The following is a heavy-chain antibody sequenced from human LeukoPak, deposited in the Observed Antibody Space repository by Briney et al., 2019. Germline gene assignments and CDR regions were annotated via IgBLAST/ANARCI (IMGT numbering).Heavy chain of an antibody. J-gene: IGHJ3*02. CDR3: ARDLGRYSSDSYPPLNAFDI. D-gene: IGHD6-19*01. Sequence: ASVKVSCKASGGTFSSYAISWVRQAPGQGLEWMGGIIPIFGTANYAQKFQGRVTITADKSTSTAYMELSSLRSEDTAVYYCARDLGRYSSDSYPPLNAFDIWGQGTMVTVSS. CDR2: IIPIFGTA. CDR1: GGTFSSYA. V-gene: IGHV1-69*06.